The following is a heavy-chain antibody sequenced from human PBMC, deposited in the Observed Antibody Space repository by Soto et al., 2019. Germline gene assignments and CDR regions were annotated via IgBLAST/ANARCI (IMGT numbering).Heavy chain of an antibody. CDR2: IIPILGIA. J-gene: IGHJ2*01. D-gene: IGHD2-15*01. V-gene: IGHV1-69*02. CDR3: ARAKDCSGGSCYWYFDL. CDR1: GGTFSSYT. Sequence: QVQLVQSGAEVKKPGSSVKFSCKASGGTFSSYTISWVRQAPGQGLKWMGRIIPILGIANYAQKFQGRVTITADKSTSTAYMELSSLRSEDTAVYYCARAKDCSGGSCYWYFDLWGRGTLVTVSS.